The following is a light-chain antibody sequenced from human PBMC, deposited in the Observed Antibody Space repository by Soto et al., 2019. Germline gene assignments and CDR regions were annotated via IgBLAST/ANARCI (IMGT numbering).Light chain of an antibody. J-gene: IGKJ2*01. V-gene: IGKV4-1*01. CDR3: QQYYNTPSYT. CDR1: QGVLYSSNNKNY. CDR2: WAS. Sequence: DIVMTQSPDSLAVSLGERATINCKSSQGVLYSSNNKNYLAWYQQKPGQPPKLLIYWASTRESGVPDRFSGSGSGKDFTLTISSLQAEDVAVYYCQQYYNTPSYTFGQGTKLEIK.